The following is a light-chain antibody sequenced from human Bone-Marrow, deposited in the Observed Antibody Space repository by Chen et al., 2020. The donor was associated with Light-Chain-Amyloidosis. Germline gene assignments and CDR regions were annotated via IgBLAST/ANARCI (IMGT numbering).Light chain of an antibody. J-gene: IGLJ3*02. Sequence: SYVLTQPSSVSLAPGQTATIAWGGNNIGSTSVHWYQQTPGQAPLLVVYYDSDRPSGIPERLSGSNSGNTATLTISRVEAGDEADYYCQVWDRSSDRPVFGGGTKLTVL. CDR3: QVWDRSSDRPV. CDR2: YDS. CDR1: NIGSTS. V-gene: IGLV3-21*02.